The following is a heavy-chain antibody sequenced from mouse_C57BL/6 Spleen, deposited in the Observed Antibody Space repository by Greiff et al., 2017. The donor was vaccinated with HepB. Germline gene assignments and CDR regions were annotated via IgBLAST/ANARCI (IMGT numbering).Heavy chain of an antibody. CDR1: GFTFSSYA. CDR2: ISSGGDYI. Sequence: EVKVVESGEGLVKPGGSLKLSCAASGFTFSSYAMSWVRQTPEKRLEWVAYISSGGDYIYYADTVKGRFTISRDNARNTLYLQMSSLKSEDTAMYYCTRVGTVGNFDYWGQGTTLTVSS. J-gene: IGHJ2*01. V-gene: IGHV5-9-1*02. D-gene: IGHD1-1*01. CDR3: TRVGTVGNFDY.